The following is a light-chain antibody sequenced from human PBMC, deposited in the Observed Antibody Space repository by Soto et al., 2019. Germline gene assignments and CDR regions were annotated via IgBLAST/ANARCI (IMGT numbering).Light chain of an antibody. Sequence: QSALTQPASVAGSPGQSIAISCTGTSSDVGGYNYVSWYQQHPGKTPNLMIYDVSNRPSGVSNRFSGSKSGNTASLTISGLQAEDEADYYCSSYTSSSTWVFSGGTKVTVL. J-gene: IGLJ3*02. CDR2: DVS. CDR1: SSDVGGYNY. CDR3: SSYTSSSTWV. V-gene: IGLV2-14*01.